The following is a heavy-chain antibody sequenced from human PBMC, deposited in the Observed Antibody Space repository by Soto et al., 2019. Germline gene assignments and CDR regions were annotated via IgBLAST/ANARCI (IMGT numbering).Heavy chain of an antibody. D-gene: IGHD3-3*01. Sequence: PGGSLRLSCSTSGFTFSTFAMHWVRQAPGKGLEYVSAVSNSGTTAYYADSVKDRFTISRDNAKNTLYLQVDSLRTEDTAVYYSVKSSRRDITASRGMDVWGQGTTVTVSS. CDR1: GFTFSTFA. CDR3: VKSSRRDITASRGMDV. V-gene: IGHV3-64D*06. CDR2: VSNSGTTA. J-gene: IGHJ6*02.